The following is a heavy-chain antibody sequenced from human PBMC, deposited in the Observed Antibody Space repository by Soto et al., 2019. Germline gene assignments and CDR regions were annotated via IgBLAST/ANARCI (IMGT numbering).Heavy chain of an antibody. J-gene: IGHJ4*02. V-gene: IGHV3-23*01. CDR1: GFTFSSYA. D-gene: IGHD2-8*01. Sequence: PGGSLRLSCAASGFTFSSYAMSWVRQAPGKGLEWVSAISGSGGSTYYADSVKGRFTISRDNSKNTLYLQMNSLRAEDTAVYYCAKDTLVLMVYAIRFSFDYWGQGTLVTVSS. CDR2: ISGSGGST. CDR3: AKDTLVLMVYAIRFSFDY.